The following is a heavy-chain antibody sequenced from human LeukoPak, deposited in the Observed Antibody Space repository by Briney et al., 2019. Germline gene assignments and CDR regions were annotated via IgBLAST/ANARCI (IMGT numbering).Heavy chain of an antibody. CDR2: ISGSGGST. CDR3: AKKRGYSYGEFDY. D-gene: IGHD5-18*01. V-gene: IGHV3-23*01. Sequence: GGSLRLSCAASGFTFSSYAMSWVRQAPGKGLEWVSAISGSGGSTYYADSVKGRFTISRDNSKNTLYLQMNSLRAKDTAVYYCAKKRGYSYGEFDYWGQGTLVTVSS. J-gene: IGHJ4*02. CDR1: GFTFSSYA.